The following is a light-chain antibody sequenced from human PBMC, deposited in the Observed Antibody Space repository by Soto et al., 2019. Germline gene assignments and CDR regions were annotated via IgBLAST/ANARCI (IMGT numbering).Light chain of an antibody. Sequence: DIVMTQSPDSLTVSLGERATINCKSSQSVLYSSNNKNYLAWYQQKPGQPPKLLIYWASTRESGVPDRFSGSGSGTDSTLTISSLQAEDVAVYYCQQYYSTLPTFGQGTRLEIK. CDR2: WAS. V-gene: IGKV4-1*01. CDR3: QQYYSTLPT. CDR1: QSVLYSSNNKNY. J-gene: IGKJ5*01.